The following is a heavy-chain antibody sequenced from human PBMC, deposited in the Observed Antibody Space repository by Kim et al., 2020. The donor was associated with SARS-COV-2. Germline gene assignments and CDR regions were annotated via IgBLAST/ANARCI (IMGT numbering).Heavy chain of an antibody. V-gene: IGHV4-31*03. CDR2: IYYNGNP. CDR3: ARDLHPL. J-gene: IGHJ2*01. CDR1: DGSINSGGFY. Sequence: SETLSLTCNVSDGSINSGGFYWSWVRQHPGKGLEWIGYIYYNGNPYYNPSFKSRVTISVAASKRHFSLKLSSVTAAHTAVYYCARDLHPLWG.